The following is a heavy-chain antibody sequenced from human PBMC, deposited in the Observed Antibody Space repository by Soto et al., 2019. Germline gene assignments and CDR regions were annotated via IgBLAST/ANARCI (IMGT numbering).Heavy chain of an antibody. CDR1: GGSISSYY. CDR3: ARSSKTYYDFWSGYYGSGYYGMDV. D-gene: IGHD3-3*01. J-gene: IGHJ6*02. CDR2: IYYSGST. V-gene: IGHV4-59*01. Sequence: SETLSLTFTGPGGSISSYYWSWIRQPPGKGLEWLGYIYYSGSTNYNPSLKSRVTISVDTSKNQFPLKLSSVTAADTAVYYCARSSKTYYDFWSGYYGSGYYGMDVWGQGTTVTVSS.